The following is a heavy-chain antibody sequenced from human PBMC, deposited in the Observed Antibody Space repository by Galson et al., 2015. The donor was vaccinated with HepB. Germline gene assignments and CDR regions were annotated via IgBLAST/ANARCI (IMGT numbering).Heavy chain of an antibody. V-gene: IGHV3-64*01. Sequence: SLRLSCAASGFTFSSYAMHWVRQAPGKGLDYVSAISSNGGSTYYANSVKGRFTISRDNSKNTLYLQMGSLRAGDMAVYYCARSRSFGELLSPIRADYWGQGTLVTVSS. CDR1: GFTFSSYA. CDR2: ISSNGGST. J-gene: IGHJ4*02. CDR3: ARSRSFGELLSPIRADY. D-gene: IGHD3-10*01.